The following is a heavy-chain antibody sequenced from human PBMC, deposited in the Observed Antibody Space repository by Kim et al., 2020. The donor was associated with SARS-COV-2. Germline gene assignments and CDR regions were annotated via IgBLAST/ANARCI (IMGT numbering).Heavy chain of an antibody. CDR1: GFTFGDYA. Sequence: GGSLRLSCAASGFTFGDYAMHWVRQAPGKGLEWVSGISWNSGSIGYADSVKGRFTISRDNAKNSLYLQMNSLRAEDTALYYCAKDAGSSGYRYFDYWGQGAPGTVSS. CDR3: AKDAGSSGYRYFDY. CDR2: ISWNSGSI. D-gene: IGHD3-22*01. V-gene: IGHV3-9*01. J-gene: IGHJ4*02.